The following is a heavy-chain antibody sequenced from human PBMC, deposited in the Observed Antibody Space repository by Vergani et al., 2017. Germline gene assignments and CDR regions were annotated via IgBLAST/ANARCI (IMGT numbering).Heavy chain of an antibody. J-gene: IGHJ4*02. CDR3: AKRLEYQLFRGEFDY. Sequence: EVQLVESGGGLVKPGGSLRLSCAASGFTFSSYSMNWVRQAPGKGLEWVSSISSSSSYIYYADSVKGRFTISRDNAKNSLYLQMNSLRAEDAAVYYCAKRLEYQLFRGEFDYWGQGTLVTVSS. V-gene: IGHV3-21*01. CDR2: ISSSSSYI. CDR1: GFTFSSYS. D-gene: IGHD2-2*01.